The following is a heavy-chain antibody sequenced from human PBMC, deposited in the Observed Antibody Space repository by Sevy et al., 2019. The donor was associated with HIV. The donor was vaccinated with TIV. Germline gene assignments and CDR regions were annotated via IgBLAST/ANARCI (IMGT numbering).Heavy chain of an antibody. CDR3: ARAAGYNWNWGGFDY. Sequence: ASVKVSCKASGGTFSSYAISWVRQAPGQGLEWMGGIIPIFGTANYGQKFQGRVTITADESTSTAYMELSSLRSEDTAVYHCARAAGYNWNWGGFDYWGQGTLVTVSS. CDR2: IIPIFGTA. V-gene: IGHV1-69*13. CDR1: GGTFSSYA. D-gene: IGHD1-7*01. J-gene: IGHJ4*02.